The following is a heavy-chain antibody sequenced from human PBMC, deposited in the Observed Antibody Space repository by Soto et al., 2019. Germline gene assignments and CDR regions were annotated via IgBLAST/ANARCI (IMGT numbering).Heavy chain of an antibody. CDR1: GYTFTSYY. J-gene: IGHJ3*02. V-gene: IGHV1-46*01. CDR2: INPSGGNT. D-gene: IGHD5-12*01. Sequence: ASVKVSCKASGYTFTSYYMHWVRQAPGQGLEWMGIINPSGGNTNYAQKFQERVTITRDMSTSTAYMELNSLRSEDTAVYYCAAPGEDGYNLRASSDAFDIWGQGTMVTVSS. CDR3: AAPGEDGYNLRASSDAFDI.